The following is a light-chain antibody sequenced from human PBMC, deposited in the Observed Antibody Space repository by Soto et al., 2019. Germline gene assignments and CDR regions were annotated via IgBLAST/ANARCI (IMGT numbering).Light chain of an antibody. CDR2: DVS. CDR1: RSDVGGYNS. Sequence: QSALTQPASVSGSPGQSITIPCTGTRSDVGGYNSVSWYQQHPGKAPKLVIYDVSNRPSGVSNRFSGSKSGNTASLSISGLQAEDEADYYCSSYTISSTPVAFGGGTKLTVL. V-gene: IGLV2-14*01. CDR3: SSYTISSTPVA. J-gene: IGLJ2*01.